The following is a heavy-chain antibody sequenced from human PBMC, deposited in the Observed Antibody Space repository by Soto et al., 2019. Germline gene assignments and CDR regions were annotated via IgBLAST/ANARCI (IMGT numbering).Heavy chain of an antibody. CDR3: AKDLSSVQVPNPPDY. Sequence: PGGSLRLSCAASGFTFSSYGMHWVRQAPGKGLEWVAVISYDGSNKYYADSVKGRFTISRDNSKNTLYLQMNSLRAEDTAVYYCAKDLSSVQVPNPPDYWGQGTLVTVSS. CDR2: ISYDGSNK. V-gene: IGHV3-30*18. D-gene: IGHD6-25*01. J-gene: IGHJ4*02. CDR1: GFTFSSYG.